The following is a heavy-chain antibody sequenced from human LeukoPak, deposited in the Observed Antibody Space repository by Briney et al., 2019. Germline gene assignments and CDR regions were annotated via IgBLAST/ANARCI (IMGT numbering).Heavy chain of an antibody. J-gene: IGHJ3*02. Sequence: ASVKVSCKASGYTFTSYYMHWVRQAPGQGLEWMGIINPSGGSPSYAQKFQGRVTLTRDMSTSTVYMELSSLRSEDTAIYYCARGFIALAGYDSFGIWGRGTVVTISS. D-gene: IGHD6-19*01. CDR2: INPSGGSP. V-gene: IGHV1-46*01. CDR3: ARGFIALAGYDSFGI. CDR1: GYTFTSYY.